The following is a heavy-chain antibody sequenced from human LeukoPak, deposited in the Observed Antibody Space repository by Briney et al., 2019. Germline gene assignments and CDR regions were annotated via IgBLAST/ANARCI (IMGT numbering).Heavy chain of an antibody. CDR1: GFTFSSYS. D-gene: IGHD2-15*01. V-gene: IGHV3-21*01. Sequence: GGSLRLSCAASGFTFSSYSMNWVRQAPGKGLEWVSSISSSSSYIYYADSVKGRFTISRDNAKNSLYLQMNSLRAEDTAVYYCARAGSPTPLFQHWGQGTLVTVSS. J-gene: IGHJ1*01. CDR2: ISSSSSYI. CDR3: ARAGSPTPLFQH.